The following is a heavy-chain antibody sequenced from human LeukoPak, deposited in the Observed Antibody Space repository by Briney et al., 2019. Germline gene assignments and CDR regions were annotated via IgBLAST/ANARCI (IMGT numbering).Heavy chain of an antibody. D-gene: IGHD3-22*01. CDR3: ARDYVSVNYYDTSGYFDY. Sequence: ASVKVSCKASGYTFTSYGINWVRQAPGQGLEWMGRIIPILGVANYAQKFLGRVTITADKSTSTAYMELSSLRSEDTAVYYCARDYVSVNYYDTSGYFDYWGQGTLVTVSS. CDR1: GYTFTSYG. CDR2: IIPILGVA. V-gene: IGHV1-69*04. J-gene: IGHJ4*02.